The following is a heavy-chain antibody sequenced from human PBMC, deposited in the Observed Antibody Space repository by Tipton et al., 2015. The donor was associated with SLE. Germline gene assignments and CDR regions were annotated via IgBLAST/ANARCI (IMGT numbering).Heavy chain of an antibody. CDR3: ARDKDGGYSYGLNGLDV. V-gene: IGHV4-31*03. CDR2: SHYSGNT. CDR1: GGSISSGGYY. Sequence: TLSLTCSVSGGSISSGGYYWSWIRQHPGKGLEWIGYSHYSGNTYYNTSLKSRVTISVDTSKNQFSLKLSSVTAADTAVYYCARDKDGGYSYGLNGLDVWGQGTTVTVSS. D-gene: IGHD5-18*01. J-gene: IGHJ6*02.